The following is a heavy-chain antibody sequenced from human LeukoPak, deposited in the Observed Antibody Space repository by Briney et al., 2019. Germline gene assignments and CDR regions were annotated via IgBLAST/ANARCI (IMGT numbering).Heavy chain of an antibody. CDR1: GFTFTTYA. Sequence: GGSLRLSCTASGFTFTTYAINWVRQAPGKGLEWVSGISGGGDKAFYADSVNGRFTISRDNAKNTLYLQMNSLRAEDTAVYYCAGYSYGYYYYYMDVWGKGTTVTVSS. V-gene: IGHV3-23*01. CDR2: ISGGGDKA. D-gene: IGHD5-18*01. CDR3: AGYSYGYYYYYMDV. J-gene: IGHJ6*03.